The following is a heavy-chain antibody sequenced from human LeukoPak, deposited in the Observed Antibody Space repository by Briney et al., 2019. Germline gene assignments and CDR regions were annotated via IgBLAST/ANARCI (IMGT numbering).Heavy chain of an antibody. D-gene: IGHD2-8*01. V-gene: IGHV1-18*01. Sequence: ASVKVSCKASGYTFTSYHITWVRQAPGQGLEWMGWISAYNGNTNYAQKLQGRVTMTTDTSTSTAYMELRSLRSDDTAVYYCARFLANGVRYNWFDPWGRGTLVTVSS. CDR3: ARFLANGVRYNWFDP. CDR2: ISAYNGNT. CDR1: GYTFTSYH. J-gene: IGHJ5*02.